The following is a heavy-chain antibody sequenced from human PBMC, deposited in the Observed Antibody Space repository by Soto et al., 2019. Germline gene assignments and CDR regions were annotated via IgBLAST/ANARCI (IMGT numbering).Heavy chain of an antibody. CDR2: IIPIFGTA. V-gene: IGHV1-69*01. Sequence: QVQLVQSGAEVKKPGSSVKVSCKASGGTFSSYAISWVRQAPGQGLEWMGGIIPIFGTANYAQKFQGRVTITADESTSTAYMELSSLRSEDTAVYYCARSREVFGELPSSLYYYYGMDVWGQGTTVTVSS. CDR3: ARSREVFGELPSSLYYYYGMDV. D-gene: IGHD3-10*01. J-gene: IGHJ6*02. CDR1: GGTFSSYA.